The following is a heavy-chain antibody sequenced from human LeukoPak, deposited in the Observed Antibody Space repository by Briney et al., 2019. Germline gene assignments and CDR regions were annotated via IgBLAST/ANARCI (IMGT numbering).Heavy chain of an antibody. V-gene: IGHV3-9*01. Sequence: PGGSLRLSCAASGFTFDDYAMHWVRQAPGKGLEWVSGISWNSGSIGYADSVKGRFTISRDNAQNSLYLQMNSLRAEDTALYYCAKGIAARLTYYGMDVWGQGTTVTVSS. CDR2: ISWNSGSI. J-gene: IGHJ6*02. CDR3: AKGIAARLTYYGMDV. CDR1: GFTFDDYA. D-gene: IGHD6-6*01.